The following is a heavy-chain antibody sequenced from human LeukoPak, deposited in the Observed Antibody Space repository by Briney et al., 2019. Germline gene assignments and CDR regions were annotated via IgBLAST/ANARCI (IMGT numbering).Heavy chain of an antibody. CDR3: AREGGFYRPLDY. J-gene: IGHJ4*02. V-gene: IGHV4-4*02. D-gene: IGHD6-25*01. Sequence: SETESLTCGVSGGSVSSTNWWTWIRQPPGKGLEWIGEVHLDGRTNFNPSLKSRLTMSVDLSENHVSLKLTSVTAADTAVYYCAREGGFYRPLDYSGQGTLDTVSS. CDR1: GGSVSSTNW. CDR2: VHLDGRT.